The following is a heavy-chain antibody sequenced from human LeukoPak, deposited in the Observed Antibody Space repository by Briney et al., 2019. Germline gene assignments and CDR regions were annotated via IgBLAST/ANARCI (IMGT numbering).Heavy chain of an antibody. J-gene: IGHJ4*02. CDR3: ARDWDSGYELNYFDY. D-gene: IGHD5-12*01. CDR1: GFTFSSYS. Sequence: GGSLRLSCAASGFTFSSYSMNWVRQAPGKGLEWVSSISSSSSYIYYADSVKGRFTISRDNAKNSLYLQMNSLRAEDTAVYYCARDWDSGYELNYFDYWGQGTLVTVSS. CDR2: ISSSSSYI. V-gene: IGHV3-21*01.